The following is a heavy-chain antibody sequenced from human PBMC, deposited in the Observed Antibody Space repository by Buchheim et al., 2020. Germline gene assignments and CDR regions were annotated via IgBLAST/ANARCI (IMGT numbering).Heavy chain of an antibody. CDR3: ARGPSYLYSSSRGHGMDV. J-gene: IGHJ6*02. Sequence: QVQLQESGPGLVKPSQTLSLTCTVSGGSISSGGSYWSWIRQHPGKGLEWIGYIYYTGSTYYNPSLRSRVSISVDTSKNLFSLKLSSVTAADTAVYYCARGPSYLYSSSRGHGMDVWGQGTT. V-gene: IGHV4-31*03. CDR1: GGSISSGGSY. D-gene: IGHD6-13*01. CDR2: IYYTGST.